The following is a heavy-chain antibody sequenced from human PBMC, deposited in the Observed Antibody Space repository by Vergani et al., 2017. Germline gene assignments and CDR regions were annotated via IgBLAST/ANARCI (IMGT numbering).Heavy chain of an antibody. CDR2: IYYSGST. CDR3: AKEGYCSSTSCYNYYYYYYMDV. V-gene: IGHV4-59*01. Sequence: QVQLQESGPGLVKPSQTLSLTCTVSGGSISSYYWSWIRQPPGKGLEWIGYIYYSGSTNYNPSLKSRVTISVDTSKNQFSLKLSSVTAADTAVYYCAKEGYCSSTSCYNYYYYYYMDVWGKGTTVTVSS. CDR1: GGSISSYY. J-gene: IGHJ6*03. D-gene: IGHD2-2*02.